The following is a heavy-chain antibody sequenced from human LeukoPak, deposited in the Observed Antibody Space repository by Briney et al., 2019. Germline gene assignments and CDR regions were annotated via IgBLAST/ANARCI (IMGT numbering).Heavy chain of an antibody. CDR3: ARQAWNDSSGYQNWFDP. Sequence: SVKVSCKASGGTFSIYAISWVRQAPGQGLEWMGGIIPICGTANYAQKFQGRVTITTDESTSTAYMQLSSLRSEDTAVYYCARQAWNDSSGYQNWFDPWGQGTLVTVSS. V-gene: IGHV1-69*05. CDR2: IIPICGTA. D-gene: IGHD3-22*01. J-gene: IGHJ5*02. CDR1: GGTFSIYA.